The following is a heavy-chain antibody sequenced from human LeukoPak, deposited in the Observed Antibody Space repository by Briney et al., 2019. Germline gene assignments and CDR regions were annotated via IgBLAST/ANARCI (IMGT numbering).Heavy chain of an antibody. CDR3: ARDRSITEKYTGRYFHDY. CDR2: IDSNTGDT. Sequence: ASVKVSCKASGYTFTAYYLHWVRQAPGQGLELMGWIDSNTGDTKYTQKFQGRVSMTRDTSFNTAYMELSRLTSDDTAVYYCARDRSITEKYTGRYFHDYWGQGSLVTVSS. V-gene: IGHV1-2*02. J-gene: IGHJ4*02. D-gene: IGHD1-26*01. CDR1: GYTFTAYY.